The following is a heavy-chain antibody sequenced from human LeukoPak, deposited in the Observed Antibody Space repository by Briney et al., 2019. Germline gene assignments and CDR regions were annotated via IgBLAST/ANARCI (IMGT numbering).Heavy chain of an antibody. CDR1: GDSISRSSYS. D-gene: IGHD2/OR15-2a*01. CDR2: IYSSGST. CDR3: ASRPFSSLDY. Sequence: PSETLSLTCTVSGDSISRSSYSWGWIRQPPGKGLEWVANIYSSGSTYYNPSLKSRDTISVDTSKNQVALKLSSVTAADTAAYYCASRPFSSLDYWGQGTLVSVSS. J-gene: IGHJ4*02. V-gene: IGHV4-39*01.